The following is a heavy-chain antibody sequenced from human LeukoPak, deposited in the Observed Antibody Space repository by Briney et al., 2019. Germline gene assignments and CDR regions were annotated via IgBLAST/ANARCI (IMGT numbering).Heavy chain of an antibody. CDR3: ARTTYYCDSSGYSLFDY. CDR2: IYYSGST. J-gene: IGHJ4*02. CDR1: GGSISSSSYY. D-gene: IGHD3-22*01. V-gene: IGHV4-39*01. Sequence: PSETLSLTCTVSGGSISSSSYYWGWIRQPPGKGLEWIGSIYYSGSTYYNPSLKSRVTISVDTSKNQFSLKLSSVTAADTAVYYCARTTYYCDSSGYSLFDYWGQGTLVTVSS.